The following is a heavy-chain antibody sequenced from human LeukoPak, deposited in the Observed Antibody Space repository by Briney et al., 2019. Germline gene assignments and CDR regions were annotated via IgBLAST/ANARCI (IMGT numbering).Heavy chain of an antibody. CDR3: ARDWEGDGYNWGDAFDI. V-gene: IGHV4-59*01. Sequence: SETLCLTCTVSGGSISSYYWSWIRQPPGKGLEWIGYIYYGGSTNYNPSLKSRVTISVDTSKNQFSLKLSSVTAADTAVSYCARDWEGDGYNWGDAFDIWGQGTMVTVSS. CDR1: GGSISSYY. D-gene: IGHD5-24*01. J-gene: IGHJ3*02. CDR2: IYYGGST.